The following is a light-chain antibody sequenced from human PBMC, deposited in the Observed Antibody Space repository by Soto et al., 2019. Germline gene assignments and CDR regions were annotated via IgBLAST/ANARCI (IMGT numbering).Light chain of an antibody. CDR1: QSISSW. J-gene: IGKJ4*01. V-gene: IGKV1-5*01. Sequence: DIQMTQSPSTLSASVGDRVTITCRASQSISSWLAWYQQKPGKAPKLLIYAASTFQSGVPSRFNGSGSGTDFTLTISCLQSEDFATYYCQQYYGYPVTFGGGTTVGMK. CDR3: QQYYGYPVT. CDR2: AAS.